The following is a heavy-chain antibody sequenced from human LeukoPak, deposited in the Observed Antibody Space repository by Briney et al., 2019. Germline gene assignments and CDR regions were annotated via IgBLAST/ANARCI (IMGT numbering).Heavy chain of an antibody. D-gene: IGHD3-22*01. CDR3: AREANYYDSSGYSDAFDY. Sequence: PGGSLRLSCAASGFTFSSYWMSWVRQAPGKGLEWVANIKQDGSEKYYVDSVKGRFTISRDNAKNSLYLQMNSLRAEDTAVYYCAREANYYDSSGYSDAFDYWGQGTLVTVSS. CDR2: IKQDGSEK. V-gene: IGHV3-7*01. J-gene: IGHJ4*02. CDR1: GFTFSSYW.